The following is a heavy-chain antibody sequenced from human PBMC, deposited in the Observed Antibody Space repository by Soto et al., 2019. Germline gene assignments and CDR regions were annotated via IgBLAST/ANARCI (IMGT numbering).Heavy chain of an antibody. CDR1: GGTFSSYT. Sequence: EASVKVSCKASGGTFSSYTISWVRQAPGQGLEWMGKIIPILGIANYVQKFQGRVTITADKSTSTAYMELSSLRSEDTAVYYCARDPSLVRGVLINHDAFDIWGQGTMVTVS. J-gene: IGHJ3*02. CDR3: ARDPSLVRGVLINHDAFDI. D-gene: IGHD3-10*01. CDR2: IIPILGIA. V-gene: IGHV1-69*04.